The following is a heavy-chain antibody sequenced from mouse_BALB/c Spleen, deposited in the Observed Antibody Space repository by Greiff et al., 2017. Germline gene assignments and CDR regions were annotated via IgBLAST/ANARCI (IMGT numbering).Heavy chain of an antibody. V-gene: IGHV1-69*02. CDR3: TRGDYGYAMDY. Sequence: VQLQQPGAELVRPGASVKLSCKASGYTFTSYWINWVKQRPGQGLEWIGNIYPSDSYTNYNQKFKGKATLTVDKSSSTAYMQLSSPTSEDSAVYYCTRGDYGYAMDYWGQGTSVTVSS. CDR2: IYPSDSYT. D-gene: IGHD1-1*01. CDR1: GYTFTSYW. J-gene: IGHJ4*01.